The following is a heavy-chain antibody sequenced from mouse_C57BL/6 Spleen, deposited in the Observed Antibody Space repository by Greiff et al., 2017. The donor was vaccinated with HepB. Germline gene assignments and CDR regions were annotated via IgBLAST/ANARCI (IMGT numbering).Heavy chain of an antibody. J-gene: IGHJ4*01. Sequence: VQLQQSGPELVKPGASVKISCKASGYAFSSSWMNWVKQRPGKGLEWIGRIYPGDGDTNYNGKFKGKATLTADKSSSTAYMQLSSLTSEDSAVYFCARSNFLAMDYWGQGTSVTVSS. CDR2: IYPGDGDT. D-gene: IGHD2-5*01. V-gene: IGHV1-82*01. CDR3: ARSNFLAMDY. CDR1: GYAFSSSW.